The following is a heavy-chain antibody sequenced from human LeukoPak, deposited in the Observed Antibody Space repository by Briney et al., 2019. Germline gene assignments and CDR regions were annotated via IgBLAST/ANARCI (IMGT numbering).Heavy chain of an antibody. Sequence: GESLKISCKGSGYSFTSYWIGWVHQMPGKGLEWMGIIYPGDSDTRYSPSFQGQVTISADKSISTAYLQWSSLKASDTAMYYCAGDYYDSSGPLYFQHWGQGSLVTVSS. CDR1: GYSFTSYW. V-gene: IGHV5-51*07. CDR2: IYPGDSDT. D-gene: IGHD3-22*01. CDR3: AGDYYDSSGPLYFQH. J-gene: IGHJ1*01.